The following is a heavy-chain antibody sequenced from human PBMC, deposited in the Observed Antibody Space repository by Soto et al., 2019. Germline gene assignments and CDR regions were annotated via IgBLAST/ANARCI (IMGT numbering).Heavy chain of an antibody. CDR3: ATTVWLSTQGYFDN. V-gene: IGHV3-23*01. D-gene: IGHD5-12*01. CDR1: GFTFSSYA. CDR2: ITTSGSDT. J-gene: IGHJ4*02. Sequence: GGSLRLSCAVSGFTFSSYAMSWVRQAPGKGLEWVSIITTSGSDTYYVDSVKGRFTTSRDNSKNTLYLQMDSLRADDTAVYYCATTVWLSTQGYFDNWGPGTLVTVSS.